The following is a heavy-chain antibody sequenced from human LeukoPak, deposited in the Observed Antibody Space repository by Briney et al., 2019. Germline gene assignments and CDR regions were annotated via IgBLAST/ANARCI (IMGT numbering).Heavy chain of an antibody. D-gene: IGHD5/OR15-5a*01. CDR1: GFTFSTYA. CDR3: AKEQVVSPPRVSYFDY. V-gene: IGHV3-23*01. J-gene: IGHJ4*02. CDR2: ISGGGDIT. Sequence: PGGSLRLSCAASGFTFSTYAMSWVRQTPGKGLEWVSVISGGGDITYYADSVKGRFTISRDNSENTGYLQMNSLRAEDTAVYYCAKEQVVSPPRVSYFDYWGQGTLVTVSS.